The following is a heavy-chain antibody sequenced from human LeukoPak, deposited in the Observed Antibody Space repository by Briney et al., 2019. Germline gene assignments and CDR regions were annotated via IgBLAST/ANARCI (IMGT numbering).Heavy chain of an antibody. J-gene: IGHJ4*02. D-gene: IGHD6-19*01. CDR3: ARVESSGCFDY. CDR2: IIPILGIA. V-gene: IGHV1-69*04. CDR1: AGTFSSYA. Sequence: SVKVSCKASAGTFSSYAISWVRQAPGQGLEWMGRIIPILGIANYAQKFQGRVTITADKSTSTAYMELSSLRSEDTAVYYCARVESSGCFDYWGQGTLVTVSS.